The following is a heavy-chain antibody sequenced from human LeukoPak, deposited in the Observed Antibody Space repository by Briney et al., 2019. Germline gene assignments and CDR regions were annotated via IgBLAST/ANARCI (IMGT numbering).Heavy chain of an antibody. Sequence: PGRSLRLSCAASGFTFSSYGMHWVRQAPGKRLEWVAVISYDGSNKYYADSVKGRFTISRDNSKNTLYLQMNSLRAEDTAVYYCAKEPHYDILTGSGGVDYWGQGTLVTVSS. CDR1: GFTFSSYG. V-gene: IGHV3-30*18. CDR3: AKEPHYDILTGSGGVDY. D-gene: IGHD3-9*01. CDR2: ISYDGSNK. J-gene: IGHJ4*02.